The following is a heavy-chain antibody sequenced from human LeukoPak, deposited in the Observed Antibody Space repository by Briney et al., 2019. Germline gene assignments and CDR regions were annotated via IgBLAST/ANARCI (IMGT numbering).Heavy chain of an antibody. CDR3: ARRYSSGWYVWFDP. CDR2: INPNSGGT. J-gene: IGHJ5*02. V-gene: IGHV1-2*02. D-gene: IGHD6-19*01. Sequence: ASVKVSCKASGYTFTGYYMHWVRQAPGQGLEWMGWINPNSGGTNYAQKFQGRVTITRNTSISTAYMELSSLRSEDTAVYYCARRYSSGWYVWFDPWGQGTLVTVSS. CDR1: GYTFTGYY.